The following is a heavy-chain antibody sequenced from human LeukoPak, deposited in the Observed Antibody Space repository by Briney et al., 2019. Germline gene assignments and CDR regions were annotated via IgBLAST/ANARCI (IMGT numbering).Heavy chain of an antibody. J-gene: IGHJ4*02. CDR3: ARELDTATLDY. D-gene: IGHD5-18*01. CDR2: IIPIFGTA. Sequence: SVKLSYNASGGTFSTYAISSVRQAPGQRLEWMGGIIPIFGTANYAQKFQGRVTITADKSTSTAYMELSSLRSEDTAVYYCARELDTATLDYWGQGTLVTVSS. CDR1: GGTFSTYA. V-gene: IGHV1-69*06.